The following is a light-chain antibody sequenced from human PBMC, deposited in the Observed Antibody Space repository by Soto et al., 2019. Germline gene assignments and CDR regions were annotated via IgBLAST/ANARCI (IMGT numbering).Light chain of an antibody. J-gene: IGLJ3*02. CDR2: EVS. CDR1: SSDVGGYNY. CDR3: ISYTSSSTWV. Sequence: QSALTQPASVSRSPGQSFTISCTGTSSDVGGYNYVSWYQQHPGKAPKLMIYEVSNRPSGVSDRFSGSRSGNTASLTISGLQAEDESDYYCISYTSSSTWVFGGGTKLTVL. V-gene: IGLV2-14*01.